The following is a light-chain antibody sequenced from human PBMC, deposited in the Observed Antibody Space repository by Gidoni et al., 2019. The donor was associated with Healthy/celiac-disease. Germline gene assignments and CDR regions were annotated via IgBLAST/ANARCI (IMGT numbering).Light chain of an antibody. V-gene: IGKV1-39*01. CDR3: QQSYSTLLLT. CDR2: AAS. J-gene: IGKJ4*01. CDR1: QSLSSY. Sequence: DIQMTQSQSSLSASVGDSVTITCRASQSLSSYLNWYQKKPGKAPKLLIYAASSLQSGVQSRFSCSGSGTDFTLTCSSPPPEDFATYFCQQSYSTLLLTFGGGTKVEIK.